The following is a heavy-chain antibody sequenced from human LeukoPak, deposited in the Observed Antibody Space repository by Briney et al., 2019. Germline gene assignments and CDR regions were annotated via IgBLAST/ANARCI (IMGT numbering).Heavy chain of an antibody. CDR3: ARQGWAAMAPVNWSDP. Sequence: QPGGSLRLSCTASPDTFSLYGFHWVRQAPGKGLEWVSYISSSGSTIYYADSVKGRFTISRDNAKNSLYLQMNSLRAEDTAVYYCARQGWAAMAPVNWSDPWGQGTLVTVSS. CDR2: ISSSGSTI. D-gene: IGHD5-18*01. V-gene: IGHV3-48*03. CDR1: PDTFSLYG. J-gene: IGHJ5*02.